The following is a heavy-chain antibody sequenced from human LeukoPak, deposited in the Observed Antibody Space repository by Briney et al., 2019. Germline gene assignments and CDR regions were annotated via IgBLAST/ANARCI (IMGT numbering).Heavy chain of an antibody. V-gene: IGHV3-64*04. CDR2: ISSNGGST. J-gene: IGHJ4*02. D-gene: IGHD3-16*01. Sequence: GGSLRLSCSGSGFTFSSYVMHWVRQAPGKGLEYVSAISSNGGSTYYADSVKGRFTISRDNAKNSLYLQMNSLRAEDTAVYYCARWGDYWGQGTLVTVSS. CDR1: GFTFSSYV. CDR3: ARWGDY.